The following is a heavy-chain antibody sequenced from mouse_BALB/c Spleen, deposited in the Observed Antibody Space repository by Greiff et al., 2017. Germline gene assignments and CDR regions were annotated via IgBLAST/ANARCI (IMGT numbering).Heavy chain of an antibody. CDR3: ARGGSSGYVGAMDY. Sequence: EVNVVESGGGLVQPGGSRKLSCAASGFTFSSLGITGFGKAPERGLGWVPNIRGGSRTIYYADTVKGRFTISRDNPKNTLFLQMTSLRSEDTAMYYCARGGSSGYVGAMDYWGQGTSVTVSS. V-gene: IGHV5-17*02. CDR2: IRGGSRTI. J-gene: IGHJ4*01. D-gene: IGHD3-1*01. CDR1: GFTFSSLG.